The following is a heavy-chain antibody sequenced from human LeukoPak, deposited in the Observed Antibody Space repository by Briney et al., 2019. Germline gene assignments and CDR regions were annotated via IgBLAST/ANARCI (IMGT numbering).Heavy chain of an antibody. CDR2: INPNSGGT. CDR1: GYTFTGYY. D-gene: IGHD1-26*01. Sequence: GASVEVSCKASGYTFTGYYMHWVRQAPGQGLEWMGRINPNSGGTNYAQKFQGRVTMTRDTSISTAYMELSRLRSDDTAVYYCAIQHPTVGATGNYWGQGTLVTVSS. V-gene: IGHV1-2*06. CDR3: AIQHPTVGATGNY. J-gene: IGHJ4*02.